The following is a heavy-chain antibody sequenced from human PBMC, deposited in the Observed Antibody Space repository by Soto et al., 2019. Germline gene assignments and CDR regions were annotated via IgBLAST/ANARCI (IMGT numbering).Heavy chain of an antibody. CDR3: ARXGRYARGHQPWANWFDP. Sequence: GASVKVSCKASGYTFTGYYMHWVRQAPGQGLEWMGWINPNSGGTNYAQKFQGWVTMTRDTSISTAYMELSRLRSDDTAVYYCARXGRYARGHQPWANWFDPWGLGTLVTVSS. CDR2: INPNSGGT. V-gene: IGHV1-2*04. D-gene: IGHD2-2*01. CDR1: GYTFTGYY. J-gene: IGHJ5*02.